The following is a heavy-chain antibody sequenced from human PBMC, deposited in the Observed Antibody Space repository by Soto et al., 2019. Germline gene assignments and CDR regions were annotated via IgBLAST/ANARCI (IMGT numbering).Heavy chain of an antibody. V-gene: IGHV4-39*01. D-gene: IGHD1-26*01. CDR3: PKIILGDTRDD. CDR1: GGSLTTNNYY. CDR2: FFYVGST. J-gene: IGHJ1*01. Sequence: KSSETLSLTCTVSGGSLTTNNYYWAWIRQPPGGGLEWIGTFFYVGSTFDHPFLGSRVSISVHTYKNSYALTLISVTADDTAVYYCPKIILGDTRDDWGQGGLVTVS.